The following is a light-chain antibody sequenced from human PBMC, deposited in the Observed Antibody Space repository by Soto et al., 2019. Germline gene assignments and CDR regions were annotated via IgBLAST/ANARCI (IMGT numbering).Light chain of an antibody. CDR2: EVS. Sequence: QSVLTQPASVSGSPGQSITISCTGTSSDVGGYNYVSWYQQHPGKAPKLMIYEVSNRPSGASNRFSGSKSGNTASLTISGLQAEDEADYYCSSYTSSSTLLFGTGTKLTVL. V-gene: IGLV2-14*01. J-gene: IGLJ1*01. CDR3: SSYTSSSTLL. CDR1: SSDVGGYNY.